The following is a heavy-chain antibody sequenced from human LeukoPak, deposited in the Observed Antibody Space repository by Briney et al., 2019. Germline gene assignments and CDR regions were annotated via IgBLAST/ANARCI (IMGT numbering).Heavy chain of an antibody. Sequence: SETLSLTCTVSGGSISSYYWSWIRQPPGKGLEWIGYIYYSGSTNYNPSLKSRVTISVDTSKNQFSLKLSSVTAADTAVYYCARVGGCSSTSCSRGNWFDPWGQGTLVTVSS. CDR2: IYYSGST. D-gene: IGHD2-2*01. CDR1: GGSISSYY. V-gene: IGHV4-59*08. CDR3: ARVGGCSSTSCSRGNWFDP. J-gene: IGHJ5*02.